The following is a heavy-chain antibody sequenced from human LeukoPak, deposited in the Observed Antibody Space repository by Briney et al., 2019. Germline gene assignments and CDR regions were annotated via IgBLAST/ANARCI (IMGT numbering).Heavy chain of an antibody. J-gene: IGHJ6*02. CDR1: GFTFSSYW. V-gene: IGHV3-7*01. D-gene: IGHD6-13*01. CDR3: ARNGLPIHSSSWYGAPYYYYDMDV. Sequence: PGGSLRLSCAASGFTFSSYWMSWVRQAPGKGLEWVANIKQDGSEKYYVDSVKGRFTISRDNAKNSLYLQMNSLRAEDTAVYYCARNGLPIHSSSWYGAPYYYYDMDVWGQGTTVTVSS. CDR2: IKQDGSEK.